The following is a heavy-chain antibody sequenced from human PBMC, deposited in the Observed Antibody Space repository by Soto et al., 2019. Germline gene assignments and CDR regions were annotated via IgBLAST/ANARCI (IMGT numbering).Heavy chain of an antibody. CDR1: GYTFSTYT. D-gene: IGHD5-12*01. V-gene: IGHV1-18*01. CDR2: ISASNGNT. Sequence: ASVKVSCKASGYTFSTYTITWVRQAPGQGLEWMGWISASNGNTSYAQKLQGRVTTTTDTSTSTAYMELRSLRSDDTAVYYCARDPRYSGPLGYWGQGTLVSVSS. J-gene: IGHJ4*02. CDR3: ARDPRYSGPLGY.